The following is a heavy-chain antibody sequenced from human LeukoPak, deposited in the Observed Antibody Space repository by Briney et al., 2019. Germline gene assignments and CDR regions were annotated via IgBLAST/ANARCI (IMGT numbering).Heavy chain of an antibody. J-gene: IGHJ4*02. D-gene: IGHD3-10*01. Sequence: SQTLSLTCTVSVGSISSGCYYWSWIRQHPGKGLEWIGYIYYSGSTYYNPSLKSRVTISVDTSKNQFSLKLSPVTAADTAVYYCARDAYGSGTTAIDYWGQGTLVTVSS. CDR3: ARDAYGSGTTAIDY. CDR1: VGSISSGCYY. CDR2: IYYSGST. V-gene: IGHV4-31*03.